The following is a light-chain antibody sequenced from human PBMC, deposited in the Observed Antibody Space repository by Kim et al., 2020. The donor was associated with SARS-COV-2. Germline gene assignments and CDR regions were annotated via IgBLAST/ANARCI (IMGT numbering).Light chain of an antibody. CDR1: QNVRTY. CDR2: GAS. Sequence: ETVMTQSPATLSVSPGETATLSCRASQNVRTYLAWYQQKPGQAPRLLIYGASTRATGIPARFSGGGSGTEFTLTISSLQSEDFALDYWKQYSNRPRNTFGQGNKLEI. CDR3: KQYSNRPRNT. V-gene: IGKV3-15*01. J-gene: IGKJ2*01.